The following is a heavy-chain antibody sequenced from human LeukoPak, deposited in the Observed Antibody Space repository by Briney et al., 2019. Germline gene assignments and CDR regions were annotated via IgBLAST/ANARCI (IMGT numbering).Heavy chain of an antibody. CDR2: INPNSGGT. V-gene: IGHV1-2*02. D-gene: IGHD6-19*01. Sequence: ASVKVSCKASGYTFTGYYMHWVRQAPGQGLEWMGWINPNSGGTNYAQKFQGRVTMTRDTSISTAYMELSRLRSDDTAVYYCARADDSSGWYESEGAEYFQHWGQGTLVTVSS. CDR3: ARADDSSGWYESEGAEYFQH. CDR1: GYTFTGYY. J-gene: IGHJ1*01.